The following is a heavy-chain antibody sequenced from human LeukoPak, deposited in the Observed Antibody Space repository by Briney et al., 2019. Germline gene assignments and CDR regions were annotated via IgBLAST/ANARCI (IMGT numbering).Heavy chain of an antibody. CDR2: ISYDGSNK. Sequence: GGSLRLSCAASGFTFSSYAMHWVRQTPGKGLEWVAIISYDGSNKYYADSVKGRFTISRDNSKNTLYLQMNSPRAEDTAMYYCARSNWNSWVNDYWGQGTLVTVSS. J-gene: IGHJ4*02. V-gene: IGHV3-30*04. D-gene: IGHD1-7*01. CDR3: ARSNWNSWVNDY. CDR1: GFTFSSYA.